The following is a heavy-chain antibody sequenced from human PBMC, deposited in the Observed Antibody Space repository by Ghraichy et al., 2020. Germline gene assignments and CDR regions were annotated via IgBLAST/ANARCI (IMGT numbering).Heavy chain of an antibody. Sequence: GEPLNISCAASGFTFSTYAMHWVRQAPGKGLEWVAVISYDGSNKYYADSVKGRFTISRDNSKNTLYLQMNSLRAEDTAVYYCARDIKSSYWSYYYYAMDVWGQGTTVTVSS. D-gene: IGHD6-13*01. J-gene: IGHJ6*02. V-gene: IGHV3-30-3*01. CDR2: ISYDGSNK. CDR3: ARDIKSSYWSYYYYAMDV. CDR1: GFTFSTYA.